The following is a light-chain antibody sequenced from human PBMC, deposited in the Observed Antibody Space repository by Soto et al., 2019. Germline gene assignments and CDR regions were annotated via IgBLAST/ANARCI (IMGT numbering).Light chain of an antibody. Sequence: DIQMTQSPSTLSASVGDRVTITCRASQSISSWLAWYQQKPGQAPKLLIYKASTLQSGVPSRLSGSGSGTEFTLAISSLQPDDSATYYCQQYNGNWTFGQGTKVEIK. V-gene: IGKV1-5*03. CDR1: QSISSW. CDR3: QQYNGNWT. J-gene: IGKJ1*01. CDR2: KAS.